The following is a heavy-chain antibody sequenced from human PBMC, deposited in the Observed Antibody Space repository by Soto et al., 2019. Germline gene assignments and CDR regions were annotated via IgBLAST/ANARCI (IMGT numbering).Heavy chain of an antibody. CDR3: ARDSPRITMIVVVGD. CDR1: GYTFTSYG. Sequence: GASVKVSCKASGYTFTSYGISWVRQAPGQGLEWMGWISAYNGNTNYAQKLQGRVTMTTDTSTSTAYMELRSLRSDDTAVYYCARDSPRITMIVVVGDWGQGTLVTVPS. V-gene: IGHV1-18*01. D-gene: IGHD3-22*01. J-gene: IGHJ4*02. CDR2: ISAYNGNT.